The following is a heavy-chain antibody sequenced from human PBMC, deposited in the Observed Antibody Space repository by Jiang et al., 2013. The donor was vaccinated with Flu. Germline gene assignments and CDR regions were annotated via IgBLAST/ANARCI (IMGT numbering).Heavy chain of an antibody. CDR2: IYYSGST. Sequence: PGKGLEWIGYIYYSGSTYYNPSLKSRVTISVDTSKNQFSLKLGSVTAADTAVYYCARGGYGGNPHWFDPWGQGTLVTVSS. CDR3: ARGGYGGNPHWFDP. J-gene: IGHJ5*02. V-gene: IGHV4-31*02. D-gene: IGHD4-23*01.